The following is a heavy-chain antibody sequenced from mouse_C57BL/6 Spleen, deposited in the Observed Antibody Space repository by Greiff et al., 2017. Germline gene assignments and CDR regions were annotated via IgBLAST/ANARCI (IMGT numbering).Heavy chain of an antibody. D-gene: IGHD2-4*01. CDR3: ARESYDYVAY. CDR2: ISYDGSN. Sequence: EVKLVESGPGLVKPSQSLSLTCSVTGYSITSGYYWNWIRQFPGNKLEWMGYISYDGSNNYNPSLKNRISITRDTSKNQLFLKLNSVTTEDTATYYCARESYDYVAYWGQGTLVTVSA. V-gene: IGHV3-6*01. CDR1: GYSITSGYY. J-gene: IGHJ3*01.